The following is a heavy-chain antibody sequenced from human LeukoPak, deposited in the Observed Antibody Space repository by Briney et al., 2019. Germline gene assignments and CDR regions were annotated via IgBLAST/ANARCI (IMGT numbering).Heavy chain of an antibody. D-gene: IGHD4-11*01. Sequence: KPSETLSLTCTVSGGSISGYYWSWIRQPPGKGLGWIGYIYSSGSTNYNPSLKSRVTISIDTSKNQFSLKLSSVTAADTAVYYCAREGTTVTHFDYWGQGTLVTVSS. J-gene: IGHJ4*02. CDR1: GGSISGYY. CDR3: AREGTTVTHFDY. CDR2: IYSSGST. V-gene: IGHV4-59*01.